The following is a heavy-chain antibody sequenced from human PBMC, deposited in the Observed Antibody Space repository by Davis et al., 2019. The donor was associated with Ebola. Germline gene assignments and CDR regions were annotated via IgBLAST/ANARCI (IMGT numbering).Heavy chain of an antibody. J-gene: IGHJ6*02. CDR1: GYTFTTYG. D-gene: IGHD2-15*01. Sequence: AASVKVSCKASGYTFTTYGISRVRQAPGQGLEWMGWISTYNDNTNYAQKLQGRVTMTTDTSTSTAYMELRSLRSDDTAVYYCARDRYCSGGSCYSSYYYGMDVWGQGTTVTVSS. V-gene: IGHV1-18*01. CDR3: ARDRYCSGGSCYSSYYYGMDV. CDR2: ISTYNDNT.